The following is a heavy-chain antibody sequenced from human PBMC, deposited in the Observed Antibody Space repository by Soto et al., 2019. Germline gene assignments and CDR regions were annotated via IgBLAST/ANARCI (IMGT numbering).Heavy chain of an antibody. Sequence: EVQLVESGGGLVQPGGSLRLSCAASGFTFSNYYWMHWVRQAPGKGLVWVSRINHDGGSRTYADSVKGRFTISRDNAKNTLSLQVNSLGAEDTAVYYCARAPVQRPIDYWGQGTLVTVSS. CDR2: INHDGGSR. J-gene: IGHJ4*02. CDR1: GFTFSNYYW. CDR3: ARAPVQRPIDY. V-gene: IGHV3-74*03.